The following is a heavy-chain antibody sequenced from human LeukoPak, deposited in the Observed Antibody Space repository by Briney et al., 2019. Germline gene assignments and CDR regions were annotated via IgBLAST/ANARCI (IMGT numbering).Heavy chain of an antibody. J-gene: IGHJ4*02. Sequence: SETLSLTCTVPGGSISSSSSYWGWIRQPPGKGLEWIGSIYYSRSTYYNPSLKSPVTISLDTSKNQFSLKLSSVTAADTAVYYCARHARRQKYYDFWSGGPDYWGQGTLVTVSS. CDR1: GGSISSSSSY. CDR2: IYYSRST. V-gene: IGHV4-39*01. CDR3: ARHARRQKYYDFWSGGPDY. D-gene: IGHD3-3*01.